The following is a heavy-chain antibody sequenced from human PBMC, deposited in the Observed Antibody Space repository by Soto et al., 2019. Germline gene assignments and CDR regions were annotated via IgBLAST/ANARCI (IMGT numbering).Heavy chain of an antibody. CDR3: AWGPSEIIAAQALDY. CDR1: GFTFSSYG. CDR2: ISYDGSNK. D-gene: IGHD6-6*01. Sequence: EGSLRLSCAASGFTFSSYGMHWVRQAPGKGLEWVAVISYDGSNKYYADSVKGRFTIFRDNSKNTLYLQMNSLRAEDTAVYYCAWGPSEIIAAQALDYWGQGTLVTVSS. V-gene: IGHV3-30*03. J-gene: IGHJ4*02.